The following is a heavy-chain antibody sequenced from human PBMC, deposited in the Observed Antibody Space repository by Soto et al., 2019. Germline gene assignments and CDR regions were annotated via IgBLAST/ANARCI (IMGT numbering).Heavy chain of an antibody. CDR3: AREGALKPFSS. Sequence: PGGSLRLSCVASGFTFSDYVMTWVRQAPEKGLEWVSTISVGGGSAYYADSVKGRFAISRDNAKNSVYLQMDSLRVEDTAVYYCAREGALKPFSSWGQGALVTVSS. J-gene: IGHJ5*02. V-gene: IGHV3-23*01. CDR2: ISVGGGSA. CDR1: GFTFSDYV.